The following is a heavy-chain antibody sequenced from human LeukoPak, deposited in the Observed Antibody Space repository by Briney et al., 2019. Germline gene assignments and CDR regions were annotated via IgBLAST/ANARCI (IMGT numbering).Heavy chain of an antibody. Sequence: PGGSLRLSCAASGFTFSSYAMHWVRQAPGKGLEWVAVISYDGSNKYYADSVKGRFTISRDNSKNTLYFQINSLRAEDTAVYYCARSGYGGEYYFDYWGQGTLVTVSS. J-gene: IGHJ4*02. CDR3: ARSGYGGEYYFDY. V-gene: IGHV3-30*14. CDR2: ISYDGSNK. CDR1: GFTFSSYA. D-gene: IGHD5-12*01.